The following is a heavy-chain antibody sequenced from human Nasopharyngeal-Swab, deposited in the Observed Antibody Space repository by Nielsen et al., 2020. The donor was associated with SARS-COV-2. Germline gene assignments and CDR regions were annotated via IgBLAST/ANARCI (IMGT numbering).Heavy chain of an antibody. J-gene: IGHJ2*01. CDR3: VVVAATGRGYWYFDL. V-gene: IGHV7-4-1*02. D-gene: IGHD2-15*01. Sequence: ASVQVSCKASGYTFTSYAMNWVRQAPGQGLEWMVWINTNTGNPTYAQGFTGRFVFSLDTSVSTAYLQISSLKAEDTAVYYCVVVAATGRGYWYFDLWGRGTLVTVSS. CDR1: GYTFTSYA. CDR2: INTNTGNP.